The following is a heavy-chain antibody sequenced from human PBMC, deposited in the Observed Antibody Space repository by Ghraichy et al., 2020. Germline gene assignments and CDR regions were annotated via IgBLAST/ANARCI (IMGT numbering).Heavy chain of an antibody. J-gene: IGHJ5*02. CDR3: ARDLLTGGFDP. V-gene: IGHV3-21*01. CDR1: GFTFSSYS. Sequence: GGSLRLSCAASGFTFSSYSMNWVRQAPGKGLEWVSSISSSSYIYYADSVKGRFTISRDNAKNSLYLQMNSLRAEDTAVYYCARDLLTGGFDPWGQGTLVTVSS. D-gene: IGHD1-20*01. CDR2: ISSSSYI.